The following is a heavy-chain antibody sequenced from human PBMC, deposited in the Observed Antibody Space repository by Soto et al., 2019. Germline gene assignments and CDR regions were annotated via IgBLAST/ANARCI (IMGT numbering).Heavy chain of an antibody. V-gene: IGHV3-15*01. CDR3: TTDIGHGGRDY. CDR1: GFTFSNAW. D-gene: IGHD2-15*01. CDR2: IKSKTDGGTT. Sequence: EVQLVESGGGLVKPGGSLRLSCAASGFTFSNAWMSWVRQAPGKGLEWVGRIKSKTDGGTTDYAAPVKGRFTIARDDSRNTLYVQMNSLKTEHTAVYYCTTDIGHGGRDYWGQGTLVTVSS. J-gene: IGHJ4*02.